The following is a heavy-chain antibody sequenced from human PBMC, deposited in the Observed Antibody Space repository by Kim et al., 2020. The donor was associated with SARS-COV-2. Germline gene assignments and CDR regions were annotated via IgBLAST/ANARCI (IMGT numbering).Heavy chain of an antibody. V-gene: IGHV3-23*01. D-gene: IGHD6-19*01. CDR1: GFTFSSYA. CDR3: AKDRVIEQWLDRYYFDY. CDR2: ISGSGGST. J-gene: IGHJ4*02. Sequence: GGSLRLSCAASGFTFSSYAMSWVRQAPGKGLEWVSGISGSGGSTYYADSVTGRFTISRDNSKNTLYLQMNSLRAEDTAVYYCAKDRVIEQWLDRYYFDYWGQGTLVTVSS.